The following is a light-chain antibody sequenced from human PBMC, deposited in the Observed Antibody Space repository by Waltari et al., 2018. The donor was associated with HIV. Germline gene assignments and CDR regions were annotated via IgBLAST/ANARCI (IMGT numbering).Light chain of an antibody. CDR2: DVN. V-gene: IGLV2-14*03. CDR1: SPDIGTFDY. Sequence: QSALSQPASVSASPGQSIPISCFGTSPDIGTFDYVSWYQQYAGKAPRLLIYDVNVRSSGVSNRFSGSKSGDMASLTISGLQTEDEADYYCGAYTFSNIPLFGGGTKLTVL. CDR3: GAYTFSNIPL. J-gene: IGLJ3*02.